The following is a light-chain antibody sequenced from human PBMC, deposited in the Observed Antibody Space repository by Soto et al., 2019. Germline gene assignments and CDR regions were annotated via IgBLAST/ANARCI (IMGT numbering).Light chain of an antibody. CDR1: ESISSY. J-gene: IGKJ5*01. Sequence: EIVLTQSPATLSLSPGERATLSCRSSESISSYLAWYQHKPGQAPRLLIDDASSRATGIPARFSGSGSGTDFTRTISSLEPEDFAVYYCQYRTTFGQGTRLEIK. CDR2: DAS. CDR3: QYRTT. V-gene: IGKV3-11*01.